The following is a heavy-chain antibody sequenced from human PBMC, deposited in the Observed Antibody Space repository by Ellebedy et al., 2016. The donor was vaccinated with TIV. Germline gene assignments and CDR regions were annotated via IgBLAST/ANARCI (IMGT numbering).Heavy chain of an antibody. J-gene: IGHJ4*02. CDR3: ARDSSSDGDIPWYFHH. Sequence: GGSLRLSXAASGFTFSNYGMHWVRQAPGKGLEWVAVIWDNGSNKDYGDSVKGRFTISRDNSNNTLYLQMNSLRAEDTAVYYCARDSSSDGDIPWYFHHWGQGTLVTVSS. CDR2: IWDNGSNK. D-gene: IGHD2-21*02. CDR1: GFTFSNYG. V-gene: IGHV3-33*01.